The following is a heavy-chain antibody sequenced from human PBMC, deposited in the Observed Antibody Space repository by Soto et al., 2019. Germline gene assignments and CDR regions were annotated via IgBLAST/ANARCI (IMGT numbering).Heavy chain of an antibody. CDR2: ISGSGGST. J-gene: IGHJ2*01. D-gene: IGHD4-4*01. V-gene: IGHV3-23*01. CDR1: GFTFSSYA. CDR3: AKDETRRNRRYFDL. Sequence: EVQLLGSGGGLVQPGGSLRLSCAASGFTFSSYAMSWVRQAPGKGLEWVSAISGSGGSTYYADSVKGRFTISRDNSKNTLYLQMNSRRVEDTAVYYWAKDETRRNRRYFDLWGRGTLVTVPS.